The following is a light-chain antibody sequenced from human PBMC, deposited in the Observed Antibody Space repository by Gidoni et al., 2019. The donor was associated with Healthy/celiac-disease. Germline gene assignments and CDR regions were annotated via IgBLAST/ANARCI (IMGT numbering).Light chain of an antibody. CDR3: QQSYSTPPT. CDR2: AAS. J-gene: IGKJ4*01. V-gene: IGKV1-39*01. Sequence: DIQMTQSPSSLSASVGDRVIITCRASQSISTYLNWYQQKPGKAPKLLIYAASSLQSGFPSRFSGSGSGTDLTLTIRSLQPEDFATYYCQQSYSTPPTFGGGTKVEI. CDR1: QSISTY.